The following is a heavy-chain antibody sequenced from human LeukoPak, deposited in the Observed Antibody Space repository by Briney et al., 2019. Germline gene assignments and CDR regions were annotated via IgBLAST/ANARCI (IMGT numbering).Heavy chain of an antibody. J-gene: IGHJ4*02. CDR3: ARGHYYDSSGYYSDFDY. Sequence: GASVKVSCKASGYTFTGYYMHWVRQAPGQGLEWMGWINPNSGGTNYAQKFQGRVTMTRDTSISTAYMELSRLRSDDTAVYYCARGHYYDSSGYYSDFDYWGQGTLVTVSS. V-gene: IGHV1-2*02. D-gene: IGHD3-22*01. CDR1: GYTFTGYY. CDR2: INPNSGGT.